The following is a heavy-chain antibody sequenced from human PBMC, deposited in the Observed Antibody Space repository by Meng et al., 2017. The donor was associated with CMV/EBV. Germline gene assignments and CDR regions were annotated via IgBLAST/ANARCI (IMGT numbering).Heavy chain of an antibody. Sequence: SETLSLTCTVSGGSISSSSYYWGWIRQPPGKGLEWIGSIYYSGSTYYNPSLKSRVTISVDTSKNQFSLKLSSVTAADTAVYYCHMMIVQDYWGQGTLVTVSS. D-gene: IGHD3-22*01. J-gene: IGHJ4*02. V-gene: IGHV4-39*07. CDR2: IYYSGST. CDR1: GGSISSSSYY. CDR3: HMMIVQDY.